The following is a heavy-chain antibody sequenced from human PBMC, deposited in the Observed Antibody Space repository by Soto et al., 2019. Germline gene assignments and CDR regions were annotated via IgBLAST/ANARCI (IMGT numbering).Heavy chain of an antibody. D-gene: IGHD1-1*01. CDR3: ASTESRDGYNLYYFDY. J-gene: IGHJ4*02. Sequence: SVKVSCKASGGTFSSYAISWVRQAPGQGLEWMGGIIPIFGTANYAQKFQGRVTITADESTSTAYMELSSLRSEDTAVYYCASTESRDGYNLYYFDYWGQGTLVTVSS. V-gene: IGHV1-69*13. CDR1: GGTFSSYA. CDR2: IIPIFGTA.